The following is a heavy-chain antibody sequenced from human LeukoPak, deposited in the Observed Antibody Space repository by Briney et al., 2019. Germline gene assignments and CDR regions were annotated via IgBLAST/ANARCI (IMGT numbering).Heavy chain of an antibody. CDR3: AKVRDPWYYYYYMDV. CDR2: ISYDGSNK. Sequence: GESLRLSCAASGVTFSSYGMHWVRQAPGKGLEWVAVISYDGSNKYYADSVKGRFTISRDNSKNTLYLQMNSLRAEDTAVYYCAKVRDPWYYYYYMDVWGKGTTVTVSS. J-gene: IGHJ6*03. V-gene: IGHV3-30*18. CDR1: GVTFSSYG. D-gene: IGHD3-10*01.